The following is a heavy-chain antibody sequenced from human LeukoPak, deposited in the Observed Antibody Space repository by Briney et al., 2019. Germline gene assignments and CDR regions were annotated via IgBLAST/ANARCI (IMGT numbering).Heavy chain of an antibody. CDR3: ARGTRPDSSGYTYYYYGMDA. CDR1: GFTVSSTY. J-gene: IGHJ6*02. V-gene: IGHV3-21*01. D-gene: IGHD3-22*01. CDR2: MSSSSIYI. Sequence: GGSLRLSCVASGFTVSSTYMSWVRQAPGKGLEWVASMSSSSIYIYHADSVKGRSTISRDNAKASLFLQMNSLRAEDTAVYYCARGTRPDSSGYTYYYYGMDAWGQGTTVTVSS.